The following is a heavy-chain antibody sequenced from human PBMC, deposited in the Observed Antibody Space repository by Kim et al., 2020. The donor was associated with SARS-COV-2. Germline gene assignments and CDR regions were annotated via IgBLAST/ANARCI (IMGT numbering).Heavy chain of an antibody. CDR1: GGSMNNNIYY. Sequence: SQTLSLTCAVSGGSMNNNIYYWAWMRQFPGKGLEWIGSIHHSGPTYYNPSLTSRLTMSVDTSKNQFSLRLTSVSATDTAVYYCARRNDGPDSCYSFDLWG. J-gene: IGHJ4*01. CDR3: ARRNDGPDSCYSFDL. V-gene: IGHV4-39*01. D-gene: IGHD3-22*01. CDR2: IHHSGPT.